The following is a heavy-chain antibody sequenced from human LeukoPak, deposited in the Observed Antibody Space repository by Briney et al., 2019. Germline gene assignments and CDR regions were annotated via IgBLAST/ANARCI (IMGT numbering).Heavy chain of an antibody. J-gene: IGHJ3*02. D-gene: IGHD2-21*02. CDR1: GGSISSYY. CDR2: IYYSGST. Sequence: SETLSLTCTVSGGSISSYYWSWIRQTPGKGLEWIGYIYYSGSTNYNPSLKSRVTISVDTSKNQFSLKLSTVTAADTAVYYCTRCARYCGGDCYPDGFDIWGQGTMVTVSS. CDR3: TRCARYCGGDCYPDGFDI. V-gene: IGHV4-59*01.